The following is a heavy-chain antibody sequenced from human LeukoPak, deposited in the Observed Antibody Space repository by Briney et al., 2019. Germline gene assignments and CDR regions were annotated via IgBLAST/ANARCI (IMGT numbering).Heavy chain of an antibody. D-gene: IGHD4-11*01. V-gene: IGHV4-59*12. Sequence: PSETLSLTCTVSGGSISGYYWSWIRQPPGKGLEWIGYICYSGNTNYNPSLKSRVTMSVDTSRNQLSLKVTSVTAADTAVYYCERFSNFVSDIWGQGTMVTVSS. CDR1: GGSISGYY. CDR3: ERFSNFVSDI. CDR2: ICYSGNT. J-gene: IGHJ3*02.